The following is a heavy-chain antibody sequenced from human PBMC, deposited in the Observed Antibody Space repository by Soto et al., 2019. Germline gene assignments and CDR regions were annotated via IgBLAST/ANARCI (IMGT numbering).Heavy chain of an antibody. D-gene: IGHD2-15*01. CDR1: GFTFNSYG. CDR2: ISYDSTKT. Sequence: QVQLVESGGGVVQPGRSLRLSCAASGFTFNSYGMHWVRQGPGNGLEWVAFISYDSTKTYYADSVKGRFTISRDNSNSALYVQMNSLTGEATAVYYCARIRIAWSDFHYYTLDVWGQGTTVTFSS. V-gene: IGHV3-30*03. J-gene: IGHJ6*02. CDR3: ARIRIAWSDFHYYTLDV.